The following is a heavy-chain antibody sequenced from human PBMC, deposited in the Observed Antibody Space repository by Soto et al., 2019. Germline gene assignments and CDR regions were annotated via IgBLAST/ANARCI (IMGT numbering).Heavy chain of an antibody. D-gene: IGHD2-2*03. CDR2: INAGNGNT. V-gene: IGHV1-3*01. Sequence: QVQLVQSGAEVKKPGASVKVSCKASGYTFTSYAMHWVRQAPGQRLEWMGWINAGNGNTKYSQKFQGRVTITRDTSASTAYIELSSLRSEDTAVYYCAREWGGYCSSTSCHWFDPWGQGTLVTVSS. CDR1: GYTFTSYA. J-gene: IGHJ5*02. CDR3: AREWGGYCSSTSCHWFDP.